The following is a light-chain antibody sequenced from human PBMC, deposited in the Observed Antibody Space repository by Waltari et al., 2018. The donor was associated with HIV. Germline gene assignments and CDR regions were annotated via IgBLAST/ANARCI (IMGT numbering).Light chain of an antibody. Sequence: AIQMTQSPSTLSAPVGDRGTTTCRVSTGISKDLGWYQQKPGKAPKRLIYAASSLHSGVPSRFSGNGSGTDFTLTISSLRPEDFATYYCLQDSNYPFTFGPGTKVDLK. CDR3: LQDSNYPFT. CDR2: AAS. V-gene: IGKV1-6*01. J-gene: IGKJ3*01. CDR1: TGISKD.